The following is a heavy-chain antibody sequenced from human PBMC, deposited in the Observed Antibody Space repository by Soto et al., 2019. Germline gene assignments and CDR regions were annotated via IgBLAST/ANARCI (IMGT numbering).Heavy chain of an antibody. CDR1: GYTFTNYG. V-gene: IGHV1-18*01. D-gene: IGHD4-17*01. CDR3: ATGPGCGDHEIAY. J-gene: IGHJ4*02. CDR2: ISGDNGNT. Sequence: QVQLVQSGAEVKKPGASVKVSCKASGYTFTNYGISWVRQAPGQGLEWMGWISGDNGNTNYAQKFPGRVTMTTDTSASTAFMVLRTLCSDDTAVSYCATGPGCGDHEIAYWGQVTLVTVAS.